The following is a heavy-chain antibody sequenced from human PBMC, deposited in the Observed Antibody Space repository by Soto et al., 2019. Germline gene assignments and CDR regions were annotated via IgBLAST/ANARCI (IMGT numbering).Heavy chain of an antibody. J-gene: IGHJ5*02. V-gene: IGHV4-31*03. CDR3: ARSKRFLEWVNWFDP. D-gene: IGHD3-3*01. CDR2: IYYSGST. CDR1: GGSISSGGYY. Sequence: PSETLSLTCTVSGGSISSGGYYWSWIRQHPGKGLEWIGYIYYSGSTYYNPSLKSRVTISVDTSKNQFSLKLSSVTAADTAVYYCARSKRFLEWVNWFDPWGQGTLVTVSS.